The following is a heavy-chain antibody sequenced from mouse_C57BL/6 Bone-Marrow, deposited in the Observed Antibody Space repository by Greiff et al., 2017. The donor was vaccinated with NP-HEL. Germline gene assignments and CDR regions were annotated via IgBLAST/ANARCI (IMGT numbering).Heavy chain of an antibody. D-gene: IGHD1-1*01. CDR2: IYPRSGNT. J-gene: IGHJ3*01. V-gene: IGHV1-81*01. CDR3: ATYYVSSYRAWFAY. Sequence: VQLQQSGAELARPGASVKLSCKASGYTFTSYGISWVKQRTGQGLEWIGEIYPRSGNTYYNEKFKGKATLTADKSSSTAYMELRSLTSEDSAVYFCATYYVSSYRAWFAYWGQGTLVTVSA. CDR1: GYTFTSYG.